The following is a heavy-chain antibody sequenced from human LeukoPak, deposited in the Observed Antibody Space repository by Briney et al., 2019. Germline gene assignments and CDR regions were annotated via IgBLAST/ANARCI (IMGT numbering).Heavy chain of an antibody. D-gene: IGHD2-2*01. Sequence: PGRSLRLSCAASGFTFSSYSMNWVRQAPGKGLELVSSISSSSSYIYYADSVKGRFTISRDNAKNSLYLQMNSLRAEDTAVYYCARGVVVPAAHQFDPWGQGTLVTVSS. CDR1: GFTFSSYS. CDR3: ARGVVVPAAHQFDP. J-gene: IGHJ5*02. CDR2: ISSSSSYI. V-gene: IGHV3-21*01.